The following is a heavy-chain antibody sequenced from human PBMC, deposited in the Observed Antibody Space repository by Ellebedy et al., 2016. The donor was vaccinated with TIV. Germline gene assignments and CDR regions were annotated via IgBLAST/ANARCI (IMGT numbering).Heavy chain of an antibody. CDR1: GFTFSNAW. Sequence: GESLKISCAASGFTFSNAWMNWVRQAPGKGLEWVGRIKRKTDGGAADYAATVKGRFTISRDDSKNTLYLQMNSLKTEDTAVYFCTTVYRYNYDSVWGQGTLVTVSS. V-gene: IGHV3-15*01. CDR3: TTVYRYNYDSV. D-gene: IGHD5-18*01. J-gene: IGHJ4*02. CDR2: IKRKTDGGAA.